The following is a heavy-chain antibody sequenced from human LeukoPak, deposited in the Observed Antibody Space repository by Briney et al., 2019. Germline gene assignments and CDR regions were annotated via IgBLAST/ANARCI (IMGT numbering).Heavy chain of an antibody. Sequence: GGSLRLSCAASGFTFSSYEMNGVRQARGKGLEGVSYISSSGSTIYYADSVKGRFTISRDNAKNSLYLQMNSLRAEDTAVYYCAELDITMVGGVWGKGTTVTISS. D-gene: IGHD3-10*02. CDR3: AELDITMVGGV. CDR1: GFTFSSYE. J-gene: IGHJ6*04. V-gene: IGHV3-48*03. CDR2: ISSSGSTI.